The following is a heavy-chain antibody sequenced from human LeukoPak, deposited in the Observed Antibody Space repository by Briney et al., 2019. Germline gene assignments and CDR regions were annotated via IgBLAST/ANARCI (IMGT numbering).Heavy chain of an antibody. CDR2: TNGDGRET. Sequence: GGSLRLSCAVSGFTFHSYWMSWVRQAPGKGLEWVANTNGDGRETHYVDTVKGRCTISRDNAINTLYLQMDSLRVEDTAVYYCARPSDKGTVDYWGQGTLVTVSS. CDR1: GFTFHSYW. J-gene: IGHJ4*02. CDR3: ARPSDKGTVDY. D-gene: IGHD2-15*01. V-gene: IGHV3-7*01.